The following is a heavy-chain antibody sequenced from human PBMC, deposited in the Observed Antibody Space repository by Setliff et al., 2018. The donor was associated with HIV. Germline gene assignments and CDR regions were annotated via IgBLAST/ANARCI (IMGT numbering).Heavy chain of an antibody. CDR1: GGSIISGSNY. CDR2: IYTTGST. J-gene: IGHJ3*02. CDR3: VRGPHTSSWYGGYAFDI. V-gene: IGHV4-61*02. Sequence: SETLSLTCTVSGGSIISGSNYWSWIRQPAGKGLEWTGRIYTTGSTNYNPSLKSRVTMSVDTSKNQFSLNLNSVTAADTAVYYCVRGPHTSSWYGGYAFDIWGQGTMVTVSS. D-gene: IGHD6-13*01.